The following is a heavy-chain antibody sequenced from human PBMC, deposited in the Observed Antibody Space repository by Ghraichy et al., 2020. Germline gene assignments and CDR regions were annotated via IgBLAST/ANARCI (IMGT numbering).Heavy chain of an antibody. Sequence: ASVKVSCKASGYTFTSYDINWVRQATGQGLEWMGWMNPNSGNTGYAQKFQGRVTMTRNTSISTAYMELSSLRSEDTAVYYCARGPQTLTNYLWFGVPYSDYYYYGMDVWGQGTTVTVSS. D-gene: IGHD3-10*01. J-gene: IGHJ6*02. CDR3: ARGPQTLTNYLWFGVPYSDYYYYGMDV. CDR2: MNPNSGNT. V-gene: IGHV1-8*01. CDR1: GYTFTSYD.